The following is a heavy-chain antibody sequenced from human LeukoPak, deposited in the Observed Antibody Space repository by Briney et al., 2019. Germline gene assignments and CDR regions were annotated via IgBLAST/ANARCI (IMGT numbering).Heavy chain of an antibody. D-gene: IGHD1-26*01. V-gene: IGHV3-23*01. J-gene: IGHJ4*02. CDR3: AKDVRGGPILGAGSVDF. Sequence: YYGDSVKGRFTISRDNSKNTLYLQMDSLRAEDTAVYYCAKDVRGGPILGAGSVDFWGQGTLVTVSS.